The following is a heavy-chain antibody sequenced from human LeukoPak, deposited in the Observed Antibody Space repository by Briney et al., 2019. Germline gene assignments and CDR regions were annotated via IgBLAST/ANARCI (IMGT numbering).Heavy chain of an antibody. Sequence: GGSLRLSCAASGFTFSDYYMSWIRQAPGKGLEWVSYISSSGSTIYYADSVKGRFTISRDNAKNSLYLQMNSLRAGDTAVYYCARGVDDIAVAGHFDYWGQGTLVTVSS. CDR2: ISSSGSTI. D-gene: IGHD6-19*01. CDR1: GFTFSDYY. V-gene: IGHV3-11*01. J-gene: IGHJ4*02. CDR3: ARGVDDIAVAGHFDY.